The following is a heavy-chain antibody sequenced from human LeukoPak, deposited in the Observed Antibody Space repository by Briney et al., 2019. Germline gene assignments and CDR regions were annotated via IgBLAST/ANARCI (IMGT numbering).Heavy chain of an antibody. J-gene: IGHJ4*02. Sequence: SETLSPTCTVSGGSISSYYWSWIRQSPGPGLEGIGEVNDRGTTNYNPNLKSRVTISVVTSSNQFSLRLTSVTAAGTAIYFCATRRGGPYPYYFDHWDQGALVTVSS. D-gene: IGHD2-15*01. CDR1: GGSISSYY. V-gene: IGHV4-34*01. CDR3: ATRRGGPYPYYFDH. CDR2: VNDRGTT.